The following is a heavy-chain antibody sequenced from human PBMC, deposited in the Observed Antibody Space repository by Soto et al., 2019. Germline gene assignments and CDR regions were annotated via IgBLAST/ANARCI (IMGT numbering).Heavy chain of an antibody. CDR1: NGSISTNGHY. J-gene: IGHJ4*02. CDR2: IYYPGNS. D-gene: IGHD6-19*01. Sequence: QVQLQESGPELVKSSQTLSLTCTVSNGSISTNGHYWTWIRQRPGKGLEWIAYIYYPGNSYYNPSIKSRLTISIDTSKNQFSLTLRSVTAADTAVYYCAREQWGFDSWGQGTLVTVSS. V-gene: IGHV4-31*03. CDR3: AREQWGFDS.